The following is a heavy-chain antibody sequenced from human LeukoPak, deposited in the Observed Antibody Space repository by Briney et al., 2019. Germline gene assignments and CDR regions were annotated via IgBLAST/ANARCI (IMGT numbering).Heavy chain of an antibody. CDR2: FYNSGSS. Sequence: SETLSLTCTVCGGSISDYYREWIRQPPGKGLEWIGYFYNSGSSTYNPSLKSRVTISVDTSKNQFSLKLSSVTAADTAVYYCARGGSDNWNGETDAFDIWGQGTMVTVSS. D-gene: IGHD1-20*01. CDR1: GGSISDYY. J-gene: IGHJ3*02. V-gene: IGHV4-59*01. CDR3: ARGGSDNWNGETDAFDI.